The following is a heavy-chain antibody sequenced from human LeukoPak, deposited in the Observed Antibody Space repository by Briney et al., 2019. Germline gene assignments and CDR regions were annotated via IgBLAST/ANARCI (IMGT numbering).Heavy chain of an antibody. D-gene: IGHD3-22*01. V-gene: IGHV4-39*07. Sequence: SETLSLTCTVSGGSISSSSYYWGWIRQPPGKGLEWIGSIYYSGSTYYNPSLKSRVTISVDTSKNQFSLKLSSVTAADTAVYYCASDTYYYDSSGYYAAWGQGTLVTVSS. CDR2: IYYSGST. CDR1: GGSISSSSYY. J-gene: IGHJ5*02. CDR3: ASDTYYYDSSGYYAA.